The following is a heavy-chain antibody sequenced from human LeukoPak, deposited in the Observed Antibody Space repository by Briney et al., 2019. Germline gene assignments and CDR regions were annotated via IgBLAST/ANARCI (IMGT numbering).Heavy chain of an antibody. CDR3: ARVEYYDFWSGIDY. CDR2: IYRHGSRT. Sequence: RPGGSLRLSCAASGFSLDDYGMSWVRQAPGKGLEWVSGIYRHGSRTGYADSVKGRFTISRDNAKNSLYLQMNSLRAEDTALYYCARVEYYDFWSGIDYWGQGTLVTVSS. D-gene: IGHD3-3*01. CDR1: GFSLDDYG. V-gene: IGHV3-20*04. J-gene: IGHJ4*02.